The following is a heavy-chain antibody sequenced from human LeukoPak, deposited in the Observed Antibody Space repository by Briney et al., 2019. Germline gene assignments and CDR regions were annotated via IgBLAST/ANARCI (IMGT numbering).Heavy chain of an antibody. CDR2: IYNDGRT. CDR1: GFTFSSYA. CDR3: ARWYCTSTNCYYDY. Sequence: GGSLRLSCAASGFTFSSYAMSWVRQAPGKGLEWVSFIYNDGRTQHTDSVKGRFTISRDNSKNTLYLQMNSLRAEDTALYYCARWYCTSTNCYYDYWGQGTLVTVSS. J-gene: IGHJ4*02. D-gene: IGHD2-2*01. V-gene: IGHV3-53*01.